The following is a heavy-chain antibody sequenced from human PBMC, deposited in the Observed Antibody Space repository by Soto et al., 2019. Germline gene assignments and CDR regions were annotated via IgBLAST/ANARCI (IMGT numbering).Heavy chain of an antibody. CDR3: ATNLRELTMVRGVIGFFDLDY. J-gene: IGHJ4*02. Sequence: GGSLRLSCAASGFTFSSYAMSWVRQAPGKGLEWVSAISGSGGSTYYADSVKGRFTISRDNSKNTLYLQMNSLRAEDTAVYYCATNLRELTMVRGVIGFFDLDYWGQGTLVTVSS. CDR2: ISGSGGST. V-gene: IGHV3-23*01. D-gene: IGHD3-10*01. CDR1: GFTFSSYA.